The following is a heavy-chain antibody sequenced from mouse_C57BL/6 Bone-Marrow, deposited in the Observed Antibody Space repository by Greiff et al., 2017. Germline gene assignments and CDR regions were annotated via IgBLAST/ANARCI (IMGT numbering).Heavy chain of an antibody. Sequence: QVTLKESGAELARPGASVKLSCKASGYTFTSYGISGVKQRTGQGIEWIGEIYPRSGNAYYNEQFKGKATLTADKSSSTAYMELRGLTSEDSAGYFCARELRFAYWGQGTLVTVSA. CDR1: GYTFTSYG. CDR2: IYPRSGNA. V-gene: IGHV1-81*01. J-gene: IGHJ3*01. CDR3: ARELRFAY. D-gene: IGHD1-1*01.